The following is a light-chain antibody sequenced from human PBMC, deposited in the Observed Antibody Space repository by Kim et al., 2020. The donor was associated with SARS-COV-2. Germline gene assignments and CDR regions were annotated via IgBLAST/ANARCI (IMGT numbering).Light chain of an antibody. J-gene: IGLJ3*02. CDR1: RTNTGEGYG. CDR3: QSYDSSLSGWV. Sequence: TVTIYGTGSRTNTGEGYGIYCYQQIPGTAPNLLIYGNSNRPSGVPDRFSGSKSGTSASLAITGLQDEDAADYYCQSYDSSLSGWVFGGGTQLTVL. CDR2: GNS. V-gene: IGLV1-40*01.